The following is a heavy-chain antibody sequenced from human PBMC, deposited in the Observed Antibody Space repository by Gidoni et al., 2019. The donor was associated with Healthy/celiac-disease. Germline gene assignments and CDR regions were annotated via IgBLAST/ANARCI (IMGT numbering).Heavy chain of an antibody. D-gene: IGHD2-2*01. Sequence: SYAMRWVRQAPGKGLEWVSAISGSGGSTYYADSVKGRCTISRDNSKNTLYLKMNSLRAEDTAVYYCAKDFGYCSSTSCYPYYYYYYGMDVWGKGTTVNVSS. J-gene: IGHJ6*04. CDR2: ISGSGGST. CDR1: SYA. V-gene: IGHV3-23*01. CDR3: AKDFGYCSSTSCYPYYYYYYGMDV.